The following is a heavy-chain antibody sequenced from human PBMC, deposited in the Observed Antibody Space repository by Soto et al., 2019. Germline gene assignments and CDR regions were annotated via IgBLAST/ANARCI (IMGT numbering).Heavy chain of an antibody. J-gene: IGHJ4*02. Sequence: GGSLRLSSVVSRFTFIMYWMHRVRQVPGQSSFCVSRISDDGTTTNYADSVRGRFTISRDNSKNTLYLRMNKLKPDDTAMYYCARHSDSSLFDYWGQGTLVTVSS. V-gene: IGHV3-74*01. CDR2: ISDDGTTT. CDR3: ARHSDSSLFDY. CDR1: RFTFIMYW. D-gene: IGHD6-13*01.